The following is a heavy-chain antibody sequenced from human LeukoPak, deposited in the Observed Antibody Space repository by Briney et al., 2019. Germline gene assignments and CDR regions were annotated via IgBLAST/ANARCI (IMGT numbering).Heavy chain of an antibody. CDR2: ISAYNGNA. CDR3: ARGKGIAAAGTLCYYYGMAV. Sequence: ASVKVSCTASGYIFTSYGISWVRQAPGQGLEWMGWISAYNGNANYAQKLEGRVNMTTDTSTSTAYMELRSLRCDDTDVYYCARGKGIAAAGTLCYYYGMAVWGQGTTVSVSS. V-gene: IGHV1-18*01. D-gene: IGHD6-13*01. CDR1: GYIFTSYG. J-gene: IGHJ6*02.